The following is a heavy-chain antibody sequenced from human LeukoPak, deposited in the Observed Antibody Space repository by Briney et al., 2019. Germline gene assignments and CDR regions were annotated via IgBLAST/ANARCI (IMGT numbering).Heavy chain of an antibody. J-gene: IGHJ6*01. V-gene: IGHV1-2*02. CDR2: INPNSGAT. D-gene: IGHD2-2*01. Sequence: ASVKVSFKASGYTFSGYHMHGVRQAGGQALEWVGWINPNSGATNKVHKFQGRVTMTRDTSISTAYMELGRLRSDDTAVYYCARAKYQLFGTLYGMDVWGQGATVTVSS. CDR1: GYTFSGYH. CDR3: ARAKYQLFGTLYGMDV.